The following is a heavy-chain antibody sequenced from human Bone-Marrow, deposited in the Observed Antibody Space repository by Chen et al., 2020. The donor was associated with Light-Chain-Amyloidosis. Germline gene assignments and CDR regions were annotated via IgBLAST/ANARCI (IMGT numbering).Heavy chain of an antibody. CDR2: IYPDDSDA. D-gene: IGHD5-12*01. CDR3: ARRRDGYNFDY. CDR1: GYTFPNYW. V-gene: IGHV5-51*01. J-gene: IGHJ4*02. Sequence: EVQLEQSGPEVKKPGESLKISCKGSGYTFPNYWIGWVRQMPGKGLEWMGVIYPDDSDARYSPSFEGQVTISADKSITTAYLQWRSLKASDTAMYYCARRRDGYNFDYWGQGTVVTVSS.